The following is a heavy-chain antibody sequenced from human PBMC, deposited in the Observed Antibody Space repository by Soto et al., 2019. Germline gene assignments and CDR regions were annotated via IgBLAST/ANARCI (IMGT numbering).Heavy chain of an antibody. D-gene: IGHD6-13*01. Sequence: GGSLRLSCAASGFTFTSYVMSWVRQAPGKGLEWVSAISGSGSSTYYADSVKGRFIVSRDNSKNTLYLQMDSLRAEDTAVYYCAKGRTIASSFDYWAQGSPVTVSS. J-gene: IGHJ4*02. CDR1: GFTFTSYV. CDR3: AKGRTIASSFDY. CDR2: ISGSGSST. V-gene: IGHV3-23*01.